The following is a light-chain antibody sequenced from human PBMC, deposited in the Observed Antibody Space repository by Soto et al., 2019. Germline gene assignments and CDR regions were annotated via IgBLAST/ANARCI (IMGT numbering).Light chain of an antibody. CDR1: QSISSW. V-gene: IGKV1-5*03. J-gene: IGKJ4*01. CDR3: QQYNSYSHLT. CDR2: KAS. Sequence: DIQMTQSPSTLSASVGDRFTITCRSSQSISSWLAWYQQKPGKAPKLLIYKASSLESGVPSRFSGSGSGTEFTLTISGLQPDDFATYYCQQYNSYSHLTFGGGTKVDIK.